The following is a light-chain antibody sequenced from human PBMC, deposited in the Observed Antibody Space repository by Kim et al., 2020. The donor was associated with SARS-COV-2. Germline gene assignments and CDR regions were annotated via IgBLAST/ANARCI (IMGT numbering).Light chain of an antibody. V-gene: IGLV2-14*03. Sequence: ITLSCTGTSSDGGGYNYVSWYQQHPGKAPKLMIYDVTNRPSGVSNRFSGSKSGNTASLTISGLQAEDEADYFCGSYSGSSTLHVVFGGGTQLTVL. J-gene: IGLJ2*01. CDR2: DVT. CDR3: GSYSGSSTLHVV. CDR1: SSDGGGYNY.